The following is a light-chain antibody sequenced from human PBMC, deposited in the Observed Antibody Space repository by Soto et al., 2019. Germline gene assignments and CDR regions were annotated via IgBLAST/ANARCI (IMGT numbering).Light chain of an antibody. V-gene: IGLV2-14*03. CDR3: SSYTTTDTYV. CDR1: SSDVGSPYNY. J-gene: IGLJ1*01. CDR2: DIS. Sequence: QSALTQPASVSGSPGQSITISCTGTSSDVGSPYNYVSWFQQHPGKAPKLMIYDISNRPSGISNRFSGSKSGNTASLTISGLQAEDECDYYCSSYTTTDTYVFGPGTKVTVL.